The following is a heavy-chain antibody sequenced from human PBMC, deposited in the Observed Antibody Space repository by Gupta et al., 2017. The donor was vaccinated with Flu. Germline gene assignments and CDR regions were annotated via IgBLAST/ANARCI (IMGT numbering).Heavy chain of an antibody. V-gene: IGHV4-59*01. J-gene: IGHJ4*02. Sequence: QVQLQESGPGLVKPSETLSLTCTVSGASIRSYYWSWIRQPPGKGLEYIGRIFYSGTTDYNASLRSRVTISLDTSKSQLSLKLSAVTAADTAVYFCARVWMVDYSNYAPDHWGPGTLVIVSS. CDR3: ARVWMVDYSNYAPDH. CDR2: IFYSGTT. CDR1: GASIRSYY. D-gene: IGHD4-11*01.